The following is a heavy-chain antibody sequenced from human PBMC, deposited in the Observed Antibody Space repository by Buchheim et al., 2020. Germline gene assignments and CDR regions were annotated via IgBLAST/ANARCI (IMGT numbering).Heavy chain of an antibody. J-gene: IGHJ4*02. CDR2: INPNSGGT. V-gene: IGHV1-2*02. Sequence: QVQLVQSGAEVKKPGASVKVSCKASGYTFTGYYMHWVRQAPGQGLEWMGWINPNSGGTNYAQEFQGRVTMTRDTSISTAYMELSRLRSDDTAVYYCARDRARRIQLWLEYWGQGTL. D-gene: IGHD5-18*01. CDR1: GYTFTGYY. CDR3: ARDRARRIQLWLEY.